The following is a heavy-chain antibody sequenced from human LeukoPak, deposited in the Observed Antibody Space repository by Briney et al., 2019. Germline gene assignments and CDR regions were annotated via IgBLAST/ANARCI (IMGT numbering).Heavy chain of an antibody. J-gene: IGHJ6*03. CDR3: ARRPRTKRPPYYYYMDV. D-gene: IGHD6-25*01. CDR1: GGSISTYY. V-gene: IGHV4-59*12. CDR2: IYYSGST. Sequence: SETLSLTCTVSGGSISTYYWSWIRQPPGKGLEWIGYIYYSGSTNYNPSLKSRVTISVDTSKNQFSLKLSSVTAADTAVYYCARRPRTKRPPYYYYMDVWGKGTTVTISS.